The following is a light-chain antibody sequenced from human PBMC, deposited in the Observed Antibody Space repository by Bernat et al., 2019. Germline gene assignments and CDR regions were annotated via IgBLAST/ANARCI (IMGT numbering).Light chain of an antibody. Sequence: SYVLTQPPSVSLAPGNTARLTCGGNQIGSKSVHWYQQKPGQAPVLVIYYDNNRPSGIPERFPGSNSGDTATLTISRVEAGDEADYYCQVWDTTTDHVIFGGGTKLTVL. J-gene: IGLJ2*01. CDR3: QVWDTTTDHVI. CDR2: YDN. CDR1: QIGSKS. V-gene: IGLV3-21*04.